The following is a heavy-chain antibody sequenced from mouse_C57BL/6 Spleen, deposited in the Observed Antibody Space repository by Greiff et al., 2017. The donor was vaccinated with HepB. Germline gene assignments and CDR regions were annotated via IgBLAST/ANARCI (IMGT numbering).Heavy chain of an antibody. CDR3: ARDDYGGYFDV. Sequence: VMLVESGGGLVKPGGSLKLSCAASGFTFSDYGMHWVRQAPEKGLEWVAYISSGSSTIYYADTVKGRFTISRDNAKNTLFLQMTSLRSEDTAMYYCARDDYGGYFDVWGTGTTVTVSS. CDR1: GFTFSDYG. J-gene: IGHJ1*03. D-gene: IGHD2-4*01. V-gene: IGHV5-17*01. CDR2: ISSGSSTI.